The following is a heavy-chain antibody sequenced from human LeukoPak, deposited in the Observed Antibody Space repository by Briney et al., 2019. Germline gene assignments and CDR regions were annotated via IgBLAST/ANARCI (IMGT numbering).Heavy chain of an antibody. CDR2: IYYSGST. CDR1: GGSISSNNW. Sequence: SETLSLTCAVSGGSISSNNWWGWVRQPPGKGLEWIGYIYYSGSTYYNPSLESRVTISVDTSKNQFSLKLSSVTAADTAVYYCARERDSSGFDYWGQGTLVTVSS. D-gene: IGHD3-22*01. J-gene: IGHJ4*02. CDR3: ARERDSSGFDY. V-gene: IGHV4-30-4*01.